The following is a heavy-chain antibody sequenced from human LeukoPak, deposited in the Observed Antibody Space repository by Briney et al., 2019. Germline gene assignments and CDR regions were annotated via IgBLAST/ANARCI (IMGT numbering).Heavy chain of an antibody. CDR2: ISRSSSYI. J-gene: IGHJ4*02. Sequence: PGGSLRLSCAASGFTFSSYSMNWVRQAPGKGLEWVSSISRSSSYIYYADSVKGRFTISRDNAMNSLFLQMNSLRAEDTAVYYCARVRGSYSSDSWGQGTLVTVSS. D-gene: IGHD1-26*01. V-gene: IGHV3-21*01. CDR1: GFTFSSYS. CDR3: ARVRGSYSSDS.